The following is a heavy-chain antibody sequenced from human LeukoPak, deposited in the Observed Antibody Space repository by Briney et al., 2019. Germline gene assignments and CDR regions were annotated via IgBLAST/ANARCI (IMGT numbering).Heavy chain of an antibody. Sequence: PSETLSLTCAVYGGSFSGYYWSWIRQPPGKGLEGIGEINHSGSTNYNPSLKSRVTISVDTSKNQFSLKLSSVTAADTAVYYCARRLIAAAGRTFDYWGQGTLVTVSS. J-gene: IGHJ4*02. CDR3: ARRLIAAAGRTFDY. D-gene: IGHD6-13*01. CDR1: GGSFSGYY. V-gene: IGHV4-34*01. CDR2: INHSGST.